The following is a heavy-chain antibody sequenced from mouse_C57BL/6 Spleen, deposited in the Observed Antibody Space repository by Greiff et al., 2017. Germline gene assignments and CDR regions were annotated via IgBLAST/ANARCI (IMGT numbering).Heavy chain of an antibody. J-gene: IGHJ4*01. CDR3: AKGTGVYYYAMDY. V-gene: IGHV2-5*01. CDR1: GFSFTSYG. CDR2: IWRGGST. D-gene: IGHD4-1*01. Sequence: QVQLQQSGPGLVQPSQSLSITCTVSGFSFTSYGVHWVRQSPGKGLEWLGVIWRGGSTDYNAAFMSRLSITKDNSKSQVFFKMNSLQADDTAIYYCAKGTGVYYYAMDYWGQGTSVTVSS.